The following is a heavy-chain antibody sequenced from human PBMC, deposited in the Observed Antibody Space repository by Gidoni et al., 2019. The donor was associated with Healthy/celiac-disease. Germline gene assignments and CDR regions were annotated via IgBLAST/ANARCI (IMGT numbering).Heavy chain of an antibody. CDR2: ISSSSSYI. Sequence: EVQLVESGGGLVKPGGSLRLSCAASGFTFSSYSMNWVRQAPGKGLEWVSSISSSSSYIYYADSVKGRFTISRDNAKNSLYLQMNSLRAEDTAVYYCARGDSSGYYFDAFDIWGQGTMVTVSS. CDR3: ARGDSSGYYFDAFDI. V-gene: IGHV3-21*01. J-gene: IGHJ3*02. D-gene: IGHD3-22*01. CDR1: GFTFSSYS.